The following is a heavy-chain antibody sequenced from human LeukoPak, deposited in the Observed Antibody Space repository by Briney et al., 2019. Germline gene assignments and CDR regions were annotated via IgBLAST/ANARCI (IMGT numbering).Heavy chain of an antibody. V-gene: IGHV1-46*01. CDR3: ARERSITMTKRTHWYFDL. CDR1: GYTFTSYY. D-gene: IGHD3-22*01. CDR2: INPSGGST. J-gene: IGHJ2*01. Sequence: ASVKVSCKASGYTFTSYYMHWVRQAPGQGLEWMGIINPSGGSTSYAQKFQGRVTMTRDTSTSTVYMELSSLRSEDTAVYYRARERSITMTKRTHWYFDLWGRGTLVTVSS.